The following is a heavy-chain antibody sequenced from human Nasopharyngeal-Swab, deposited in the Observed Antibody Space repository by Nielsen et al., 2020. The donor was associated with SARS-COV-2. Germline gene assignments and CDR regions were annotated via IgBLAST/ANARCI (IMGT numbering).Heavy chain of an antibody. CDR2: IIPIFGTA. V-gene: IGHV1-69*13. D-gene: IGHD3-3*01. Sequence: SVKVSCKASGGTFSSYATSWVRQAPGQGLEWMGGIIPIFGTANYAQKFQGRVTITADESTSTAYMELSSLRSEDTAVYYCARGITILHAFDIWGQGTMVTVSS. J-gene: IGHJ3*02. CDR3: ARGITILHAFDI. CDR1: GGTFSSYA.